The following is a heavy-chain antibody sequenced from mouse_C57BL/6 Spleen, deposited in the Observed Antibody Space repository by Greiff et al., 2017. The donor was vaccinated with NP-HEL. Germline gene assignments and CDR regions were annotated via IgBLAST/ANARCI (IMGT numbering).Heavy chain of an antibody. D-gene: IGHD2-12*01. V-gene: IGHV1-18*01. CDR3: ARSPHDENAMDY. CDR1: GYTFTDYN. Sequence: VQLQQSGPELVKPGASVKIPCKASGYTFTDYNMDWVKQSHGKSLEWIGDINPNNGGTIYNQKFKGKATLTVDKSSSTAYMELRSLTSEDTAVYYCARSPHDENAMDYWGQGTSVTVSS. J-gene: IGHJ4*01. CDR2: INPNNGGT.